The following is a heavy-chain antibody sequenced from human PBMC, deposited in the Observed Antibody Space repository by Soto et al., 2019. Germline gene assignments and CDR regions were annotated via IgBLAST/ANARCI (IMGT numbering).Heavy chain of an antibody. CDR1: GGSISSYY. CDR2: IYYSGST. CDR3: ARLNDYGDYVVY. D-gene: IGHD4-17*01. J-gene: IGHJ4*02. V-gene: IGHV4-59*01. Sequence: SETLSLICTVSGGSISSYYWSWIRQPPGKGLEWIGYIYYSGSTNYNPSLKSRVTISVDTSKNQFSLKLSSVTAADTAVYYCARLNDYGDYVVYWGRGTLVTVSS.